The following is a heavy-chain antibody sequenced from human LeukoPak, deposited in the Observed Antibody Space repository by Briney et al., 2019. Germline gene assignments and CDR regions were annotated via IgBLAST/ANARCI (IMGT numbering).Heavy chain of an antibody. J-gene: IGHJ4*02. CDR2: IHTRGTT. V-gene: IGHV4-4*07. D-gene: IGHD6-19*01. CDR1: GGSISTFY. CDR3: VRDGTGDSSGWHL. Sequence: SETLSRTCTVSGGSISTFYWGWIRQPAGKGLEWIGRIHTRGTTDYNPSLKSRVSMSVDTSKNQFFLRLRSVTAADTAVYYCVRDGTGDSSGWHLWGQGTLVTVSS.